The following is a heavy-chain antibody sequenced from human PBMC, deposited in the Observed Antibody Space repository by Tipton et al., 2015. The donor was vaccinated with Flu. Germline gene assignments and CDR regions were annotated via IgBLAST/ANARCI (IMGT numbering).Heavy chain of an antibody. J-gene: IGHJ4*02. V-gene: IGHV4-59*01. CDR1: GGSIRGYY. Sequence: TLSLTCTVSGGSIRGYYWNWIRQFPGKGLEWIGNIQYSGHTNYNPSLKSRVTIAVDTSKNQFSLQLSSVAAADTAVYYCARHVDRSWMLEFWGQGTLVTVSS. D-gene: IGHD3-10*01. CDR3: ARHVDRSWMLEF. CDR2: IQYSGHT.